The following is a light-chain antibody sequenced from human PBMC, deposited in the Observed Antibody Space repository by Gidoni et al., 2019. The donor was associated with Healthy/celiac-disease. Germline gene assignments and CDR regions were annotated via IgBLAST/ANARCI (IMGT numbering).Light chain of an antibody. CDR1: SSDVGGYNY. CDR2: DVS. CDR3: SSYTSSSL. V-gene: IGLV2-14*03. J-gene: IGLJ3*02. Sequence: QSALTQPASVSRSPGQSITISCPGTSSDVGGYNYVSWYHQHPGKAPKLMIYDVSNRPSEVSNRFSGSKSGNTASLTISGLQAEDEADYYCSSYTSSSLFGGGTKLTVL.